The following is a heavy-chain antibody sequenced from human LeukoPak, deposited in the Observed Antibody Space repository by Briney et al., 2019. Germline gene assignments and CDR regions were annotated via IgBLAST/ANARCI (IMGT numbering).Heavy chain of an antibody. V-gene: IGHV3-23*01. Sequence: GGSLRLACAASGFTFSSYAMSWVRQAPGKGLEWVSAISGSGGSTYYADSVKGRFTISRDNSKNTLYLQMNSLRAEDTAVYYCANQYSSGWYVHFQHWGQGTLVTVSS. CDR1: GFTFSSYA. D-gene: IGHD6-19*01. CDR3: ANQYSSGWYVHFQH. J-gene: IGHJ1*01. CDR2: ISGSGGST.